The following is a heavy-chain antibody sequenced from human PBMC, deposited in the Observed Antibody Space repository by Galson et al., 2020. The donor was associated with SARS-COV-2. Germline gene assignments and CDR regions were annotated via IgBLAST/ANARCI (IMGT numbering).Heavy chain of an antibody. Sequence: VSGPTLVKPTQTLTLTCTFSGFSLSTSGMCVTWIRQPPGKALEWLARIDWDDDKYYSTSLRTRLTISKDTSKNQVVLTMTNMDPVDTATYYCTRMAAELAAAMDVWGQGTTVTVPS. CDR2: IDWDDDK. CDR1: GFSLSTSGMC. V-gene: IGHV2-70*11. J-gene: IGHJ6*02. CDR3: TRMAAELAAAMDV. D-gene: IGHD6-13*01.